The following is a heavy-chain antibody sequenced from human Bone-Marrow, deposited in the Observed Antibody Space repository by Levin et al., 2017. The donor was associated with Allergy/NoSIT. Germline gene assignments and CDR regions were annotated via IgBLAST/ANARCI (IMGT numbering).Heavy chain of an antibody. Sequence: GSLRLSCDVSGVSLTNFYWAWIRQPAGKGLEGIGRIYPSGSTHYRHSLKSRVTISLDMSTNQFSLNLNSETAATTAVYYCLREVYCGGTCYVDEWGSATQVTVSS. V-gene: IGHV4-4*07. CDR3: LREVYCGGTCYVDE. CDR2: IYPSGST. CDR1: GVSLTNFY. J-gene: IGHJ4*02. D-gene: IGHD2-21*01.